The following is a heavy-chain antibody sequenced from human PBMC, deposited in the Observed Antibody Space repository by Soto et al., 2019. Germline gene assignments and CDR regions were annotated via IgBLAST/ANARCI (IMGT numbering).Heavy chain of an antibody. J-gene: IGHJ4*02. CDR2: INPNGGST. CDR3: ARRLGSSDY. Sequence: GASVKVSCKASGYTLTNFYIHWVRQAPGQGLEWMGIINPNGGSTNYAHNFQGRVTITRDTSTSTVYMDLSSLRSEDTAVYYCARRLGSSDYRGPGILVTLSS. D-gene: IGHD2-2*01. V-gene: IGHV1-46*03. CDR1: GYTLTNFY.